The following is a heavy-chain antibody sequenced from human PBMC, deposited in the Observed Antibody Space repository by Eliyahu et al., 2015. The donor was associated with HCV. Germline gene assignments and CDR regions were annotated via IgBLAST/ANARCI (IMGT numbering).Heavy chain of an antibody. CDR1: XFSFXGXW. J-gene: IGHJ2*01. CDR2: INEDGSNT. CDR3: ARVAAHYCSPNSCDFDWYFDL. D-gene: IGHD2-15*01. Sequence: EVQLVESGGALVQPGGSLRLSCVXXXFSFXGXWMHWVRHAPGRGLIWVSRINEDGSNTRYADSVKGRFTISRDNAKNTLYLQLNSLRVEDTAVYYCARVAAHYCSPNSCDFDWYFDLWGRGTLVTVSS. V-gene: IGHV3-74*01.